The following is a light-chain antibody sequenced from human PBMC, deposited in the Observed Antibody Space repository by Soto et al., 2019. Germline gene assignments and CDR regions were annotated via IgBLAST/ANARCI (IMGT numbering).Light chain of an antibody. V-gene: IGKV1-5*01. J-gene: IGKJ1*01. Sequence: DIQMTQSPSSLSASVGDRVTITCRASQSPVTSLAWYQQKPGKAPKLLIYDVSSLESGVPSRFSGSGSGTEFTLTITSMQPDDFATYYCQFLWTFGQGTKVDIK. CDR3: QFLWT. CDR2: DVS. CDR1: QSPVTS.